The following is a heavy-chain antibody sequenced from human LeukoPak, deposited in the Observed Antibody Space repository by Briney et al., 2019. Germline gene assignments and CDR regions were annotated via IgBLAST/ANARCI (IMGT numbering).Heavy chain of an antibody. Sequence: SQTLSLTCNVSHGSITKSGSYWNWIRQRPGKGLGWIGNVFQTGGIYYNPSLKSRVTISVDTSLNQLSLKLRSVTVADTAMYYCATQDYLDTWDWGQGILVTVSS. CDR2: VFQTGGI. V-gene: IGHV4-31*03. CDR1: HGSITKSGSY. J-gene: IGHJ4*02. CDR3: ATQDYLDTWD. D-gene: IGHD3-9*01.